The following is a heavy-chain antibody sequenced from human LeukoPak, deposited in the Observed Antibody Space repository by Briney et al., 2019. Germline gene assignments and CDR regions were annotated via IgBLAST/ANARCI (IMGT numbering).Heavy chain of an antibody. Sequence: SVKVSCKASGGTFSSYAISWVRQAPGQGLEWMGGIIPICGTANYAQKFQGRVTITADESTSTAYMELSSLRSEDTAVYYCARDREYYYDSSGYYSFDYWGQGTLVTVSS. CDR2: IIPICGTA. CDR3: ARDREYYYDSSGYYSFDY. J-gene: IGHJ4*02. CDR1: GGTFSSYA. V-gene: IGHV1-69*13. D-gene: IGHD3-22*01.